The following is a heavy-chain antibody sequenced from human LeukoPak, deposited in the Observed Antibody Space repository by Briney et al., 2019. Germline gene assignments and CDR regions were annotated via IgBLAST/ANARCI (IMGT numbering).Heavy chain of an antibody. J-gene: IGHJ4*02. CDR1: GFTFSSYA. CDR3: ARDRWFDY. CDR2: ISYDGSIK. Sequence: GRSLRLSCAASGFTFSSYAMHWVRQAPGKGLEWVAVISYDGSIKYYADSVKGRFTISRDNSKNTLYLQMNSLRAEDTAVCYCARDRWFDYWGQGTLVTVSS. V-gene: IGHV3-30*01. D-gene: IGHD4-23*01.